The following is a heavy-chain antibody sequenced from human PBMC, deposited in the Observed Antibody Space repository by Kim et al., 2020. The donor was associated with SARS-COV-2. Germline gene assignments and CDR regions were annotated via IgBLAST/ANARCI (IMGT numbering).Heavy chain of an antibody. CDR1: GDSISSGFYY. J-gene: IGHJ6*01. Sequence: SETLSLTCTVSGDSISSGFYYWTWVRQPPGRGLEWIAHIYYTGNTFYNPSLRSRVSISVDTAKNLFSLKVKSVTAADTAVYYCARMGLGEFTGHYGLD. V-gene: IGHV4-30-4*01. D-gene: IGHD3-16*01. CDR3: ARMGLGEFTGHYGLD. CDR2: IYYTGNT.